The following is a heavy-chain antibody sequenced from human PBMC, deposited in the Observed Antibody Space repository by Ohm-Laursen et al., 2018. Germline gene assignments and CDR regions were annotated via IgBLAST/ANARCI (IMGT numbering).Heavy chain of an antibody. CDR2: INHSGST. CDR3: ARDGWGFLEWLPYYYYGMDV. J-gene: IGHJ6*02. D-gene: IGHD3-3*01. Sequence: SETLSLTCAVYGGSFSGYYWSWIRQPPGKGLEWIGEINHSGSTNYNPSLKSRVTISVDTSKKQFSLKLSSVTAADTAVYYCARDGWGFLEWLPYYYYGMDVWGQGTTVTVSS. CDR1: GGSFSGYY. V-gene: IGHV4-34*01.